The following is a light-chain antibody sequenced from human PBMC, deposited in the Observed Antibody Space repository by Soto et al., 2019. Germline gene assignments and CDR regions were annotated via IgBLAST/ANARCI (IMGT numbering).Light chain of an antibody. CDR1: SGSIASNY. Sequence: NFMLTQPHSVSESPGKTVTLSCTRSSGSIASNYVQWFHQRPGSAPTTVIYEDNQRPSGVPDRFSGSIDSSSNSASLTISGLQVEDEAEYFCFSFTTTSTHVFGTGTKVTV. CDR3: FSFTTTSTHV. CDR2: EDN. V-gene: IGLV6-57*04. J-gene: IGLJ1*01.